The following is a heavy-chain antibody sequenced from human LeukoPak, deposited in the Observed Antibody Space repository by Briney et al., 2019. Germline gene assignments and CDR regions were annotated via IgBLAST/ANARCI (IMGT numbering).Heavy chain of an antibody. J-gene: IGHJ4*02. CDR3: ARLIVGATRDY. Sequence: SETLSLTCTVSGGSFSGYYWSWIRQPPGKGLEWIGEINHSGSTNYNPSLKSRVTISVDTSKNQFSLKLSSVTAADTAVYYCARLIVGATRDYWGQGTLVTVSS. CDR2: INHSGST. D-gene: IGHD1-26*01. V-gene: IGHV4-34*01. CDR1: GGSFSGYY.